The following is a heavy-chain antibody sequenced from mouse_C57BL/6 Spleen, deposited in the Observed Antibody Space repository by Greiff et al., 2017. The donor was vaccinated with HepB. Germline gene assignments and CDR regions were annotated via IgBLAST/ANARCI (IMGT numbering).Heavy chain of an antibody. CDR1: GFNIKDYY. J-gene: IGHJ1*03. Sequence: EVQLQQSGAELVRPGASVKLSCTASGFNIKDYYMHWVKQRPEQGLEWIGRIDPEDGDTEYAPKFQGKATMTADTSSNTAYLQLSSLTSEDTAVYYCTKRGVYDGYYGGYFDVWGTGTTVTVSS. D-gene: IGHD2-3*01. CDR3: TKRGVYDGYYGGYFDV. CDR2: IDPEDGDT. V-gene: IGHV14-1*01.